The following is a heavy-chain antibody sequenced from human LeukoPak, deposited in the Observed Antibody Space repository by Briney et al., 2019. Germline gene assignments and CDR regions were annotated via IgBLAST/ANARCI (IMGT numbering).Heavy chain of an antibody. CDR1: GFIFSSYG. D-gene: IGHD3-10*01. CDR3: ATYGSGSYLSY. Sequence: GGTLRLSCAASGFIFSSYGMSWVRQAPGKGLEWVSAISGSGGSTYYADSVKGRFTISRDNSKNTLYLQMNSLRAEDTAVYYCATYGSGSYLSYWGQGTLVTVSS. CDR2: ISGSGGST. J-gene: IGHJ4*02. V-gene: IGHV3-23*01.